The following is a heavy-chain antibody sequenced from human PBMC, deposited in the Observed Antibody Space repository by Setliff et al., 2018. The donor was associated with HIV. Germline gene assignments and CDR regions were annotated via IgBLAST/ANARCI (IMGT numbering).Heavy chain of an antibody. J-gene: IGHJ4*02. V-gene: IGHV5-51*01. Sequence: PGESLKISCKGSGYSFTSYWIGWVRQMPGKGLEWMGIIHPGDSDTRYSPSFQGQVTISADKSISTAYLQWSSLKASDTAMYYCVRYIGAAAGYVDHWGQGTLVTVSS. CDR1: GYSFTSYW. D-gene: IGHD6-25*01. CDR2: IHPGDSDT. CDR3: VRYIGAAAGYVDH.